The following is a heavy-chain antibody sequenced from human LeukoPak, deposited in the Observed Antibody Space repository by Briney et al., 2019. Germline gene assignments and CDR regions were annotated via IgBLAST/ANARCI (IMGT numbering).Heavy chain of an antibody. CDR2: IRYDGRNK. CDR1: GFIFSSYG. D-gene: IGHD4-23*01. Sequence: GGSLRLSCAASGFIFSSYGMHWVRQAPGKGLEWVAFIRYDGRNKYYADSVKGRFTISRDNSKNTLYLQMSSLRSEDTAVYYCARGDSVPLGGGNLLRVLYFRDWGQGTLVAVSS. J-gene: IGHJ1*01. V-gene: IGHV3-30*02. CDR3: ARGDSVPLGGGNLLRVLYFRD.